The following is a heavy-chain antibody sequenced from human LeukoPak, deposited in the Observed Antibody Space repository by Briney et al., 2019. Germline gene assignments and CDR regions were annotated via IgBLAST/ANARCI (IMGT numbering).Heavy chain of an antibody. Sequence: PGRSLRLSCAASGFTFSSYAMHWVRQAPGKGLEWVAVISYDGSNKYYADSVKGRFTISGDNSKNTLYLQMNSLRAEDTAVYYCARLQVSVKAVAGDYYFDYWGQGTLVTVSS. CDR2: ISYDGSNK. J-gene: IGHJ4*02. D-gene: IGHD6-19*01. CDR1: GFTFSSYA. V-gene: IGHV3-30-3*01. CDR3: ARLQVSVKAVAGDYYFDY.